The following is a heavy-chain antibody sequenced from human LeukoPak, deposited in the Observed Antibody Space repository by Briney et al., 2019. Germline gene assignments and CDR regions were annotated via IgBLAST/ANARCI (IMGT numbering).Heavy chain of an antibody. CDR3: ARRGTGDGYYYGMDV. CDR1: GYSFTSSW. CDR2: LYSGDSAT. Sequence: GESLKISCKGSGYSFTSSWIGWVRQMPGKGLEWMGILYSGDSATRYSPTFQAQVTISADKSISTAYLQWSSLKASDTAMYYCARRGTGDGYYYGMDVWGQGTTVTVSS. V-gene: IGHV5-51*01. D-gene: IGHD7-27*01. J-gene: IGHJ6*02.